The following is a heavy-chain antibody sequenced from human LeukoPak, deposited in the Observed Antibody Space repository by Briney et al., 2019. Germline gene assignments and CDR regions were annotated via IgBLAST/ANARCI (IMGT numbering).Heavy chain of an antibody. CDR2: IKQDGSEK. Sequence: SGGSLRLSCAASGFTFSSYWMNWVRLAPGKGLEWVANIKQDGSEKYFVDSVKGRFTISRDNAKNSLYLQMNSLRAEDTAVYYCARGFGGFDYWGQGTLVTVSS. V-gene: IGHV3-7*04. D-gene: IGHD3-10*01. CDR1: GFTFSSYW. J-gene: IGHJ4*02. CDR3: ARGFGGFDY.